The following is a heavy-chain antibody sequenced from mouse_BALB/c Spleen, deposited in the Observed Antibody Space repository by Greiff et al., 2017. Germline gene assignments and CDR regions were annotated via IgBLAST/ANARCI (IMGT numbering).Heavy chain of an antibody. Sequence: QVQLQQSGPELVKPGASVRISCKASGYTFTSYYIHWVKQRPGQGLEWIGWIYPGNVNTKYNEKIKGKATLTADKSSSTAYMQLSSLTSEDSAVYFCARVYYEHAMDYWGQGTSVTVSS. V-gene: IGHV1S56*01. D-gene: IGHD1-1*01. CDR1: GYTFTSYY. CDR3: ARVYYEHAMDY. CDR2: IYPGNVNT. J-gene: IGHJ4*01.